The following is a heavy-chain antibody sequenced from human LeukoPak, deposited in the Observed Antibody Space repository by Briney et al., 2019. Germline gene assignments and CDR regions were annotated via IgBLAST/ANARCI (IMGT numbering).Heavy chain of an antibody. Sequence: GGSLRLSCAASGFTFSNAWRSWVRQAPRKGREGAGRIKSKTDGGTTDYAAPVKGRFTISRDDSKNTLYLQMNSLKTEDTAVYYCLEMATILLDAFDIWGQGTMVTVSS. J-gene: IGHJ3*02. CDR2: IKSKTDGGTT. CDR1: GFTFSNAW. V-gene: IGHV3-15*01. D-gene: IGHD5-24*01. CDR3: LEMATILLDAFDI.